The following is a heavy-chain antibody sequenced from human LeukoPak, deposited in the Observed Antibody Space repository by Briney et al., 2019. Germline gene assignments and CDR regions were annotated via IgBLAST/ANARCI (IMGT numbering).Heavy chain of an antibody. CDR2: INHSGNT. V-gene: IGHV4-34*01. J-gene: IGHJ6*03. CDR3: ARRHNTHRFLPYYYMDV. Sequence: PSETLSLTCAVYGGSFSGYYWSWIRQSLGKGLEWIGEINHSGNTKYNPSLEGRVTISVDTSKNQFSLKLSSVTAADTAVYYCARRHNTHRFLPYYYMDVWGEGTTVTVSS. D-gene: IGHD2-15*01. CDR1: GGSFSGYY.